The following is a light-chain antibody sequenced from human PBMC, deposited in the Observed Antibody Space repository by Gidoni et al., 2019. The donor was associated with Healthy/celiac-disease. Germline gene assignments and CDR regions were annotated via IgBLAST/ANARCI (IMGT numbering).Light chain of an antibody. CDR3: QQRSNWPSLT. CDR2: DAS. V-gene: IGKV3-11*01. Sequence: EIVLTQSPTTLSFSPGERATLPCRASQSVSSYLAWYQQKPGQAPRLLIYDASNRATGIPARFSGSGSGTDFTLTISSLEPEDFAVYYCQQRSNWPSLTFXGXTKVEIK. CDR1: QSVSSY. J-gene: IGKJ4*01.